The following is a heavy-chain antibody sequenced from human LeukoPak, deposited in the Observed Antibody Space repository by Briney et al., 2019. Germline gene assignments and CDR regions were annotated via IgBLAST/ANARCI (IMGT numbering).Heavy chain of an antibody. D-gene: IGHD6-19*01. Sequence: GGSLRLSCAASGFTFSSYSMNWVRQAPGKGLEWVSSISSSSSYIYYADSVKGRFTISRDNAKNSLYLQMNSLRAEDTAVYYCAREAVAGIRIWFDPWGQGTLVTVSS. CDR2: ISSSSSYI. CDR3: AREAVAGIRIWFDP. J-gene: IGHJ5*02. CDR1: GFTFSSYS. V-gene: IGHV3-21*01.